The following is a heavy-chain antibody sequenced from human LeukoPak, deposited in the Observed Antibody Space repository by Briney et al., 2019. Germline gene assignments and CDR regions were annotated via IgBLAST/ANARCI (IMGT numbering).Heavy chain of an antibody. CDR3: VSRTYRGEFDI. Sequence: GGSLRLSCAAPGFIFSSSEMYCVRQAPGKGRKWVSYISSIGTTIDYADSVEGRFTITRDNAKNTLYLQMNSLRAEDTAVYYCVSRTYRGEFDIWGQGTMVTVSS. J-gene: IGHJ3*02. CDR1: GFIFSSSE. V-gene: IGHV3-48*03. CDR2: ISSIGTTI. D-gene: IGHD3-10*01.